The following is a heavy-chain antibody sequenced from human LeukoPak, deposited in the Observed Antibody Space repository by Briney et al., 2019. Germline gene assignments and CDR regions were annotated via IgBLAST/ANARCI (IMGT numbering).Heavy chain of an antibody. J-gene: IGHJ4*02. D-gene: IGHD2-2*01. CDR3: ARVYQSAEYYFDY. Sequence: KSSETLSLTCTVSGGSIDSYYWSWIRQPPGKGLEWIGYIYYTGSTDYHPSLKSRVTISLDTSKNQFSLKLTSVTAADTAVYYCARVYQSAEYYFDYWGQGNLVSVSS. CDR1: GGSIDSYY. CDR2: IYYTGST. V-gene: IGHV4-59*01.